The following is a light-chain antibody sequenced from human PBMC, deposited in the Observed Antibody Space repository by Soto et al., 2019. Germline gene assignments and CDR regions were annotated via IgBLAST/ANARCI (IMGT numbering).Light chain of an antibody. Sequence: DIQLTQSPSSVSASVGDRVSITCRASQTVNTWLAWFQQKPGKAPKLLIYAASTLQSGVPSRFSGSGSGTAFTLTISSLQPDDFATYYCQQVNHFPFTFGQGTYLEIK. CDR1: QTVNTW. V-gene: IGKV1D-12*01. CDR3: QQVNHFPFT. J-gene: IGKJ2*01. CDR2: AAS.